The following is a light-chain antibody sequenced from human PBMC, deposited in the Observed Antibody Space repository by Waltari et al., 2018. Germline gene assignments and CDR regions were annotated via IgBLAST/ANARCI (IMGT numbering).Light chain of an antibody. J-gene: IGKJ4*01. Sequence: DIVMTQSPDSLAVSLGERATINCKSSQSVLYSSNNKNYLAWYQQKPGQPPKLLIYWASTRESGVPDRFSASESETDFTLTISSLQAEDVAVYYCQQYYSTPLTFGGGTKVEIK. CDR3: QQYYSTPLT. CDR2: WAS. CDR1: QSVLYSSNNKNY. V-gene: IGKV4-1*01.